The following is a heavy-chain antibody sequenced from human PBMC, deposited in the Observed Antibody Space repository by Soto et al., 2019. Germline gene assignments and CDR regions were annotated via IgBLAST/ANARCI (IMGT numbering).Heavy chain of an antibody. CDR1: GFTFSSYS. CDR3: AREHIMSSYYDYVWAPPANAFDI. CDR2: ISSSSSYI. Sequence: GGSLRLSCAASGFTFSSYSMNWVRQAPGKGLEWVSSISSSSSYIYYADSVKGRFTISRDNAKNSLYLQMNSLRAEDTAVYYCAREHIMSSYYDYVWAPPANAFDIWGQGTMVTVSS. J-gene: IGHJ3*02. V-gene: IGHV3-21*01. D-gene: IGHD3-16*01.